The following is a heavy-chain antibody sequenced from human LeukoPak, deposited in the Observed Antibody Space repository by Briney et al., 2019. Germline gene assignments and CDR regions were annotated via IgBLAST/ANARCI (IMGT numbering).Heavy chain of an antibody. CDR1: GYTFTSYD. CDR3: ARARSSVNFDP. V-gene: IGHV1-2*02. J-gene: IGHJ5*02. D-gene: IGHD2-15*01. CDR2: MNPNSGGT. Sequence: GASVKVSCKASGYTFTSYDINWVRQATGQGLEWMGWMNPNSGGTNYAQKFQGRVTMTRDTSISTAYMELSRLRSDDTAVYYCARARSSVNFDPWGQGTLVTVSS.